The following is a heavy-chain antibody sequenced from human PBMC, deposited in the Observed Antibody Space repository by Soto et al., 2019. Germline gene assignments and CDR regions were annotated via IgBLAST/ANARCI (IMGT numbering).Heavy chain of an antibody. CDR2: ISANGGST. CDR1: GFTLSSYA. J-gene: IGHJ4*02. D-gene: IGHD6-13*01. CDR3: ARVGAAQAFDY. V-gene: IGHV3-23*01. Sequence: EVQVLESGGGLVQPAASLRLSCASSGFTLSSYAMSWVRQAPGKGLEWVSAISANGGSTYYADSVKGRFTISRDDSKNTLYLQMSSLSAEDTAVYYCARVGAAQAFDYWGQGTLVTVSS.